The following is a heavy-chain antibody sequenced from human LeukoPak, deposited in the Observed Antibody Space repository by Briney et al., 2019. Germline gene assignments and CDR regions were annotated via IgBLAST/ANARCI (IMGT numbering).Heavy chain of an antibody. V-gene: IGHV3-23*01. D-gene: IGHD4-23*01. CDR2: ISGTGGST. CDR3: ARDYSYGGNSGGDY. CDR1: GFTFSSYA. J-gene: IGHJ4*02. Sequence: GGSLRLSCAASGFTFSSYAMSWVRQAPGKGLEWVSAISGTGGSTYYADSVKGRLTISRDNSKNTLYLQMNSLRAEDTAVYYCARDYSYGGNSGGDYWGQGTLVTVSS.